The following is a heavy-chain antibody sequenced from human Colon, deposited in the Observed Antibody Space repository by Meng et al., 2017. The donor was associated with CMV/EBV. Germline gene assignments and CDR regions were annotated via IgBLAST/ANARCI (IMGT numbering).Heavy chain of an antibody. CDR2: INHSGST. CDR3: ARGPPSSVVVPAAIYY. J-gene: IGHJ4*02. D-gene: IGHD2-2*01. Sequence: YGGSFSGYYWSWLRQPPGKGLEWIGEINHSGSTNYNPSLKSRVTISVDTSKYQFSLKLSSVTAADTAVYYCARGPPSSVVVPAAIYYWGQGTLVTVSS. V-gene: IGHV4-34*01. CDR1: GGSFSGYY.